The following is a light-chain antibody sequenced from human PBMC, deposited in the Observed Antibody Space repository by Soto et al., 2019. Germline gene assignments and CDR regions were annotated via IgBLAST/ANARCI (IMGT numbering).Light chain of an antibody. CDR2: GAS. Sequence: EIVMTQSPATLSVSPGERATLSCRASQSVSSNLAWYQQKPGHAPRLLISGASTRATGSPARFSGSGSGTEFTLTISSLQSEDFAVYYCQQDNNWPPIFTFGPGTKVDIK. CDR3: QQDNNWPPIFT. CDR1: QSVSSN. V-gene: IGKV3-15*01. J-gene: IGKJ3*01.